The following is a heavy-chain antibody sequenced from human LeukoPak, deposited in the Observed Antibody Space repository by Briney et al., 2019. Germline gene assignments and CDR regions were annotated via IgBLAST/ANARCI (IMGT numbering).Heavy chain of an antibody. CDR3: ARDQAFGEYLRYMDV. Sequence: PSETLSLTCTVSGGSISSSSYYWGWIRQPPGKGLEWIGSIYYSGSTYYNPSLKSRVTISVDTSKNQFSLKLSSVTAADTAVYYCARDQAFGEYLRYMDVWGKGTTVTVSS. CDR1: GGSISSSSYY. CDR2: IYYSGST. J-gene: IGHJ6*03. V-gene: IGHV4-39*07. D-gene: IGHD3-10*01.